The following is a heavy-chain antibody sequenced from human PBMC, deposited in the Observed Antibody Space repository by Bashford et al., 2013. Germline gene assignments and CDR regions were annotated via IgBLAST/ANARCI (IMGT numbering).Heavy chain of an antibody. CDR1: GYTFIDYY. V-gene: IGHV1-2*02. CDR3: ARRGGATGTSDY. CDR2: INPNTGYT. Sequence: ASVKVSCKASGYTFIDYYVHWVRQAPGQGLEWMGYINPNTGYTNFVQKFQGRVAVTRDTSINTAYMELSGLGLDDTAVYYCARRGGATGTSDYWGQGTLVTVSS. J-gene: IGHJ4*02. D-gene: IGHD6-13*01.